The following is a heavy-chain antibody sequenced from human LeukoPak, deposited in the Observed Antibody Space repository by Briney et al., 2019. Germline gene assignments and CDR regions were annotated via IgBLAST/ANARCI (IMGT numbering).Heavy chain of an antibody. J-gene: IGHJ4*02. V-gene: IGHV4-4*07. D-gene: IGHD3-10*01. CDR2: IYTSGST. CDR1: GGSISSYY. CDR3: AREGGVTMVLYYFDY. Sequence: SETLSLTCTVSGGSISSYYWSWIRQPAGKGLEWIGRIYTSGSTNYNPSLKSRVTISVDRSKNQFSLKLSSVTAADTAAYYCAREGGVTMVLYYFDYWGQGTLVTVSS.